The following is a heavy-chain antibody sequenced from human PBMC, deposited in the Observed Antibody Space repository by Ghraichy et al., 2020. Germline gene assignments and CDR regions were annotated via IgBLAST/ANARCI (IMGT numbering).Heavy chain of an antibody. CDR3: ASWRFYCSGGSCYGTNAFDI. CDR2: IIPIFGTA. D-gene: IGHD2-15*01. Sequence: SVKVSCKASGGTFSSYAISWVRQAPGQGLEWMGGIIPIFGTANYAQKFQGRVTITADESTSTAYMELSSLRSEDTAVYYCASWRFYCSGGSCYGTNAFDIWGQGTMVTVSS. V-gene: IGHV1-69*13. CDR1: GGTFSSYA. J-gene: IGHJ3*02.